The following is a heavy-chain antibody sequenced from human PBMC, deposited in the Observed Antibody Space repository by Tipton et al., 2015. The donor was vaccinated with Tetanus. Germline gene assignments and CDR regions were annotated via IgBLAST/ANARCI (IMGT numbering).Heavy chain of an antibody. J-gene: IGHJ6*02. CDR2: IYSPGTT. Sequence: LRLSCSVSGVSIKGGGFYWTWIRQPPGKGLEWIGYIYSPGTTSYAPSLRGRATISFDSVKNHFSLSLSSVTAADTAMYYCARDGGNYFYYGMNAWGQGAAVTVSS. V-gene: IGHV4-31*02. CDR3: ARDGGNYFYYGMNA. CDR1: GVSIKGGGFY.